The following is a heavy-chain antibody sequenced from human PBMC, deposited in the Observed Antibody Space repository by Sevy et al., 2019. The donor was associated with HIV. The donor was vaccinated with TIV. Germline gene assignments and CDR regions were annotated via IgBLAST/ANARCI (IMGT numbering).Heavy chain of an antibody. CDR2: IKSKTDGGTT. J-gene: IGHJ4*02. D-gene: IGHD2-2*01. CDR3: TTWKDIVVVPSASFDY. Sequence: GGSLRLSCAASGFTFSNAWMSWVRQAPGKGLEWVGRIKSKTDGGTTDDAAPVKGRFTISRDDSKNTLYLQMNSLKTEDTAVYYCTTWKDIVVVPSASFDYWGQGTLVTVSS. V-gene: IGHV3-15*01. CDR1: GFTFSNAW.